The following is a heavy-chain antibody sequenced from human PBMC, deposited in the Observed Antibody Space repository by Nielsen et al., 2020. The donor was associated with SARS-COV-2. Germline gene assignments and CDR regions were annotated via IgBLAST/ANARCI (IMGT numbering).Heavy chain of an antibody. V-gene: IGHV1-2*06. J-gene: IGHJ6*02. D-gene: IGHD3/OR15-3a*01. CDR2: INPYSGGT. CDR1: GYTFTYYY. CDR3: ARARATIFGLVMSYGMDV. Sequence: ASVKVSCKASGYTFTYYYIHWVRQAPGQGLEWMGRINPYSGGTNYAQKFQGTVTMTRDASISTVYMELTSDDTAVDYCARARATIFGLVMSYGMDVWGQGTTVAVSS.